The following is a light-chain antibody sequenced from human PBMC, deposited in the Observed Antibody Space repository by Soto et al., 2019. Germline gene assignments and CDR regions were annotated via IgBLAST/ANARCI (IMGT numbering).Light chain of an antibody. CDR1: QSISNF. CDR2: AAS. CDR3: QQSYSTPIT. V-gene: IGKV1-39*01. J-gene: IGKJ5*01. Sequence: DIQMTQSPSSLSASLGDRVTITCRASQSISNFLNWFQHKPGKAPKVLISAASTLQSGVPSRFSGSVSGTDFTLTISSLQPEDFATYYCQQSYSTPITFGQGTRLEIK.